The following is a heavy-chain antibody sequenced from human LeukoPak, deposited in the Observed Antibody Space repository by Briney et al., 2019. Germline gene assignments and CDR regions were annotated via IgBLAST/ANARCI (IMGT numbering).Heavy chain of an antibody. Sequence: GGSLRLSCAASGFTFSSHWMHWVRQAPGKGLVWVSRINSDGSSTSYADSVKGRFTISRDNAKNSLYLQMNSLRAEDTAVYYCTWQWLYKFDPWGQGTLVTVSS. CDR1: GFTFSSHW. CDR3: TWQWLYKFDP. CDR2: INSDGSST. D-gene: IGHD3-22*01. V-gene: IGHV3-74*01. J-gene: IGHJ5*02.